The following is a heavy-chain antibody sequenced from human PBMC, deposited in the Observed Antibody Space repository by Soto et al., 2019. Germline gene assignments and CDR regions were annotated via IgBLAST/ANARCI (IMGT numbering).Heavy chain of an antibody. CDR2: ISSSSSYI. V-gene: IGHV3-21*01. CDR3: ARSRQEMVEYYFDY. Sequence: EVQLVESGGGLVKPGGSLRLSCAASGFTFSSYSMNWVRQAPGKGLEWVSSISSSSSYIYYADSVKGRFTISRDNAKNSLYLQMNSLRAEDTAVYYWARSRQEMVEYYFDYWGQGTLVTVSS. CDR1: GFTFSSYS. J-gene: IGHJ4*02. D-gene: IGHD2-8*01.